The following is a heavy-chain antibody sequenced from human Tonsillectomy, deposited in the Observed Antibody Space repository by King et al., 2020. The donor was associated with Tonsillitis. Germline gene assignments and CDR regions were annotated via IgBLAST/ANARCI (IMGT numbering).Heavy chain of an antibody. J-gene: IGHJ3*02. CDR2: INAKSGGP. V-gene: IGHV1-2*02. CDR3: ARDPSRGAATADDAFDI. D-gene: IGHD6-13*01. Sequence: VQLVESGAEVKKPGASVKVSCKASGYTLTDYYMHWVRQAPGQGLEWMGWINAKSGGPNYAQKFQGRVTMTRDTYISTSYMEVSRVRSDDTAVYYCARDPSRGAATADDAFDIWGQGTMVTVS. CDR1: GYTLTDYY.